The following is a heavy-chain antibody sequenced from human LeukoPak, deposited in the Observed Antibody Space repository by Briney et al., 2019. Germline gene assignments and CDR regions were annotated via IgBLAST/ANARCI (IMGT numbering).Heavy chain of an antibody. Sequence: SETLSLTCTVSGGSISSYYWSWIRQPPGKGLEWIGYIYYSGSTNYNPSLKSRVTISVDTSKNQFSLKLSSVTAADTAVYYCARSGPIKYYDFWSGYSVEPPDYWGQGTLVTVSS. CDR2: IYYSGST. V-gene: IGHV4-59*08. J-gene: IGHJ4*02. CDR3: ARSGPIKYYDFWSGYSVEPPDY. CDR1: GGSISSYY. D-gene: IGHD3-3*01.